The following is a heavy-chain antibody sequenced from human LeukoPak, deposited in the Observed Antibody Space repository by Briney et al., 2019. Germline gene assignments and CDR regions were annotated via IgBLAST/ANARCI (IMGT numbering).Heavy chain of an antibody. J-gene: IGHJ4*02. D-gene: IGHD3/OR15-3a*01. CDR1: GFTFSTYT. CDR2: ISGSSRYI. CDR3: ARDAAWTGAYFAA. Sequence: GGSLRLSCAASGFTFSTYTMNWVRQAPGKGLEWVSSISGSSRYIYYADSLKGRFTISRDNAKNSLSLQMNSLRAEDTAVYFCARDAAWTGAYFAAWGQGPLVTVS. V-gene: IGHV3-21*01.